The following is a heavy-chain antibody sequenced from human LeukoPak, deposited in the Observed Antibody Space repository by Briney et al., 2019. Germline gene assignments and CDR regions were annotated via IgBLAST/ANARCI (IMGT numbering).Heavy chain of an antibody. CDR3: ARDNITSPGSLDS. CDR2: IWFDGNNQ. D-gene: IGHD2/OR15-2a*01. CDR1: GFTFSSYG. Sequence: GGSLRLSCAASGFTFSSYGMHWVRQAPGKGLAWVAVIWFDGNNQYYADSVKGRFTISRDNSKNTLYLQMNSLRAEDTAVYYCARDNITSPGSLDSWGQGALVTVSS. V-gene: IGHV3-33*01. J-gene: IGHJ4*02.